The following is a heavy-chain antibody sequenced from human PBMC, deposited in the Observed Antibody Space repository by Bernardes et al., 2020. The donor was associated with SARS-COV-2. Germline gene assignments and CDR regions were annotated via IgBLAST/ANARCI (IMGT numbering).Heavy chain of an antibody. J-gene: IGHJ4*02. D-gene: IGHD7-27*01. Sequence: SETLSLTCAVSGYSISSDRWWGWIRQPPGKGLEWIGFIYHNGRSYYNPSLKRRVTMSVDTSKNQFSLKLNFVTAVDAAVYFCARFTGDATSIDYWGQGTLVTVSS. CDR2: IYHNGRS. CDR3: ARFTGDATSIDY. CDR1: GYSISSDRW. V-gene: IGHV4-28*01.